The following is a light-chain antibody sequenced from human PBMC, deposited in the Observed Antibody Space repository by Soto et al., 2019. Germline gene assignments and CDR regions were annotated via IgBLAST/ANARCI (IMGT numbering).Light chain of an antibody. J-gene: IGKJ4*01. Sequence: DILMTQSPSSLSVSVGDRVTITCRASQTLSNYLTWFQQKPGKAPKVLIYGASTLQSGVPSRFSGSGSGAEFTLTISNVQPEDSATYYCQQSLSTLLTFGGGTKV. CDR3: QQSLSTLLT. CDR2: GAS. V-gene: IGKV1-39*01. CDR1: QTLSNY.